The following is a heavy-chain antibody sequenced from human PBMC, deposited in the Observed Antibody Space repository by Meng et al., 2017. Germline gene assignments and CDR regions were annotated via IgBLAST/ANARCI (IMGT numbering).Heavy chain of an antibody. CDR2: FDPEDGET. CDR1: GYTLTELS. D-gene: IGHD6-13*01. Sequence: VQAGAWGKKPWAPVKVSCKVSGYTLTELSMYWVRQAPGKGLEWLGGFDPEDGETIYAQKFQGRVTMTEDTSTDTAYMELSSLRSEDTAVYYCATEGFSSWTDRGMDVWGQGTTVTVSS. J-gene: IGHJ6*02. V-gene: IGHV1-24*01. CDR3: ATEGFSSWTDRGMDV.